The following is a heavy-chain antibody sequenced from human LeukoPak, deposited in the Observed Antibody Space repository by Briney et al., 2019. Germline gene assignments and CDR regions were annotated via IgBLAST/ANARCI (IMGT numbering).Heavy chain of an antibody. D-gene: IGHD3-22*01. V-gene: IGHV4-34*01. CDR3: AKGQDYYDSSGYYWNYFDY. Sequence: GSLRLSCAASGFIFSNAWMSWIRQPPGKGLEWIGEINHSGSTKYNPSLKSRLTISVDTSKNQFSLKVTSVTAADTAVYYCAKGQDYYDSSGYYWNYFDYWGQGTLVTVSS. J-gene: IGHJ4*02. CDR1: GFIFSNAW. CDR2: INHSGST.